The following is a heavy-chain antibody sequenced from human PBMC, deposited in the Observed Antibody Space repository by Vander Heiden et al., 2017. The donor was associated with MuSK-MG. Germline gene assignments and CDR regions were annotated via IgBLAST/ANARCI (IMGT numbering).Heavy chain of an antibody. Sequence: EVQLLASAGGLVQPGGSLRLPCAASGFTVGSYAMGWVRQAPGKGLEWVSAISGSGGSTYYADAVKGRFTISRDNSKNTLYLQMKSMRAEDTAVYYCGSRERGGFGEYKDVWGEGTTVAVSS. CDR2: ISGSGGST. J-gene: IGHJ6*03. D-gene: IGHD3-10*01. V-gene: IGHV3-23*01. CDR1: GFTVGSYA. CDR3: GSRERGGFGEYKDV.